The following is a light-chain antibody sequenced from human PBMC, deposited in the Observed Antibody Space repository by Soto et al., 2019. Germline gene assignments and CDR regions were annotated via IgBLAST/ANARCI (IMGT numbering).Light chain of an antibody. Sequence: EIILTQSPDTLSLSPGERATLSCRASQTVSSNYLAWCQQRPGQAPRLLIYGASTRAAGIPDRFSGSGSGTDFTLTITRLEPEDSAVYFWQQYTGPPTTCGQGTRLEIK. CDR2: GAS. V-gene: IGKV3-20*01. J-gene: IGKJ5*01. CDR1: QTVSSNY. CDR3: QQYTGPPTT.